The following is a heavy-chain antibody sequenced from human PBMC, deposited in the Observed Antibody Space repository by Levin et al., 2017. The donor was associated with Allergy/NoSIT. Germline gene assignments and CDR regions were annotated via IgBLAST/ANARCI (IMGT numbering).Heavy chain of an antibody. CDR3: AKDKLSGSYYYFDY. CDR2: ISYDGSNK. CDR1: GFTFSSYG. V-gene: IGHV3-30*18. D-gene: IGHD1-26*01. Sequence: GGSLRLSCAASGFTFSSYGMHWVRQAPGKGLEWVAVISYDGSNKYYADSVKGRFTISRDNSKNTLYLQMNSLRAEDTAVYYCAKDKLSGSYYYFDYWGQGTLVTVSS. J-gene: IGHJ4*02.